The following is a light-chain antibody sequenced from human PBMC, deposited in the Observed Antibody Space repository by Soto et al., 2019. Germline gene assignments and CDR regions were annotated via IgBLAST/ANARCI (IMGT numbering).Light chain of an antibody. J-gene: IGKJ4*01. Sequence: DIQMSQSPSTLCASVGDSVTITCRASQNIRNLLAWYQQKPGKDPNPLIYDASSLKSGVPSRFSGSGSGTEFTLTISSLQPDDFATYYCQQYSTYPLTFGRGNKVDIK. V-gene: IGKV1-5*01. CDR3: QQYSTYPLT. CDR2: DAS. CDR1: QNIRNL.